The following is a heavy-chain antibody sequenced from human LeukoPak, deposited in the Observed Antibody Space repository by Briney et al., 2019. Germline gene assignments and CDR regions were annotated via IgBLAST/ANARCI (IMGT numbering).Heavy chain of an antibody. Sequence: SVTVSFKASVGTFSSYAISWVRQAPGQGVEWMGWIIPILGIANYAQKFQGRVTITADKSTSTAYMELSSLRSEATAVYYCAGGAFDIWGQGTMVTVSS. V-gene: IGHV1-69*10. CDR1: VGTFSSYA. CDR3: AGGAFDI. J-gene: IGHJ3*02. D-gene: IGHD3-16*01. CDR2: IIPILGIA.